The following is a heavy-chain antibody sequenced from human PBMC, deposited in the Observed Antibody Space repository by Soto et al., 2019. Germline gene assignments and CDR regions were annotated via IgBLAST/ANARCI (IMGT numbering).Heavy chain of an antibody. CDR2: VSFDGSNK. CDR1: GLTFSTHA. Sequence: QVQLVESGGGVVQPGRSLRLSCAASGLTFSTHAMHWVRQAPGKGLECVVIVSFDGSNKYYADSVKGRFTISRDNSTNTLYLQMSGLTPEDTVVYYCARDQTGITTTGGGRINHWGQGTRVTVSS. J-gene: IGHJ5*02. D-gene: IGHD1-20*01. CDR3: ARDQTGITTTGGGRINH. V-gene: IGHV3-30-3*01.